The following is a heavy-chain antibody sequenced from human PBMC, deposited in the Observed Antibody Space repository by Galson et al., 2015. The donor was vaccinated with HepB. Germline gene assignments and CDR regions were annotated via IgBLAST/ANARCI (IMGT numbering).Heavy chain of an antibody. J-gene: IGHJ5*02. Sequence: SVKVSCKASGYTFTSYAMHWVRQAPGQRLEWMAWINTAKGDLKYSQKFQGRVTIARDTSASTAYMELSSLRSEDTAVYYCARGVSTATTFWFDPWGQGTLVIVSS. V-gene: IGHV1-3*04. CDR3: ARGVSTATTFWFDP. CDR2: INTAKGDL. D-gene: IGHD4-17*01. CDR1: GYTFTSYA.